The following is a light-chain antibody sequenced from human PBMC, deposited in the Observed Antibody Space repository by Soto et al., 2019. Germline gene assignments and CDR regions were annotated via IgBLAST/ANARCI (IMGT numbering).Light chain of an antibody. Sequence: QSVLTQPASASGTPGQRVTISCSGSSSNIGSNYVYWHQQLPGTAPKLLMYRNNQRPSGVPDRFSGSKSGTSASLAISGLRSEDEADYYCAAWDDSLSVWVFGGGTKLTVL. CDR3: AAWDDSLSVWV. V-gene: IGLV1-47*01. CDR1: SSNIGSNY. CDR2: RNN. J-gene: IGLJ3*02.